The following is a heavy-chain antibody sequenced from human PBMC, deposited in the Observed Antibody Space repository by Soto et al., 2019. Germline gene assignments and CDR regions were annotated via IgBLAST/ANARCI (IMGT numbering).Heavy chain of an antibody. CDR1: GFTFSSYG. CDR2: ISYDGSNK. CDR3: AKLGVVAATLDAFDI. D-gene: IGHD2-15*01. Sequence: GGSLRLSCAASGFTFSSYGMHWVRQAPGKGLEWVAVISYDGSNKYYADSVKGRFTISRDNSKNTLYLQMNSLRAEDTAVYYCAKLGVVAATLDAFDIWGQGTMVTVSS. V-gene: IGHV3-30*18. J-gene: IGHJ3*02.